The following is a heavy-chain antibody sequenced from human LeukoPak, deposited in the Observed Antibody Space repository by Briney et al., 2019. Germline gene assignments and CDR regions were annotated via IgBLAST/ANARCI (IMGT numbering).Heavy chain of an antibody. V-gene: IGHV4-61*02. CDR2: IYTSGST. CDR3: ARRLAAAGPDYYYYYYYMDV. Sequence: SETLSLTCTDSGGSISSGSYYWSWIRQPAGKGLEWIGRIYTSGSTNYNPSLKSRVTISVDTSKNQFSLKLSSVTAADTAVYYCARRLAAAGPDYYYYYYYMDVWGKGTTVTVSS. J-gene: IGHJ6*03. D-gene: IGHD6-13*01. CDR1: GGSISSGSYY.